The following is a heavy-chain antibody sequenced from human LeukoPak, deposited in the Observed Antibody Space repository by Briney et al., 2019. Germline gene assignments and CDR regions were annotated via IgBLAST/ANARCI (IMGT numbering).Heavy chain of an antibody. CDR2: ISAGGESK. CDR1: GFTFSASA. CDR3: AKDPSSGWYVNAFDM. Sequence: GGSLRLSCAASGFTFSASAMSWVRQAPGKGLTWVSSISAGGESKNYADSVEGRFTISRDNSKNTLYLQMNSLRAEDTAVYYCAKDPSSGWYVNAFDMWGQGTVVTVSS. J-gene: IGHJ3*02. V-gene: IGHV3-23*01. D-gene: IGHD6-19*01.